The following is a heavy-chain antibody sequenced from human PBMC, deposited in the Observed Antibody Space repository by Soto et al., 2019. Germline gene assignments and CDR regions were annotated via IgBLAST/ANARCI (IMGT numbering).Heavy chain of an antibody. CDR2: ISYDGSNK. V-gene: IGHV3-30-3*01. J-gene: IGHJ4*02. D-gene: IGHD6-13*01. CDR1: GFTFSSYA. CDR3: AVGGDSSSWVGIDY. Sequence: QVQLVESGGGVVQPGRSLRLSCAASGFTFSSYAMHWVRQAPGKGLEWVAVISYDGSNKYYADSVKGRVTISRDNSKNTLYLQMNSLRAEDTAVYYCAVGGDSSSWVGIDYWGQGTLVTVSS.